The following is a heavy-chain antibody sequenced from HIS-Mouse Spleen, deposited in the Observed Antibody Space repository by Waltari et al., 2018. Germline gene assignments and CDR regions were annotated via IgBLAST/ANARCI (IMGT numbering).Heavy chain of an antibody. CDR2: ISYDGSNK. V-gene: IGHV3-30*18. Sequence: QVQLVESGGGVVQPGRSLRLSCAARGFTFSSYGMHWVRQAPGKGLEWVAVISYDGSNKYYADSVKGRFTISRDNSKNTLYLQMNSLRAEDTAVYYCAKDKHHAFDYWGQGTLVTVSS. CDR3: AKDKHHAFDY. J-gene: IGHJ4*02. CDR1: GFTFSSYG.